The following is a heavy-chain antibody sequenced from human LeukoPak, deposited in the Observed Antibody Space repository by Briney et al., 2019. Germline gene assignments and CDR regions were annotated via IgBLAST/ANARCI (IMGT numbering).Heavy chain of an antibody. Sequence: PSQTLSLTCTFSGGSISSGGYYWSWIRQPPGKGLEWIGYIYYSGSTYYNPSLKSRVTISVDTSKNQFSLKLSSVTAADTAVYYCARGRNDFWSGWRTLGYYYYYMDVWGKGTTVTVSS. V-gene: IGHV4-31*03. CDR2: IYYSGST. D-gene: IGHD3-3*01. CDR1: GGSISSGGYY. CDR3: ARGRNDFWSGWRTLGYYYYYMDV. J-gene: IGHJ6*03.